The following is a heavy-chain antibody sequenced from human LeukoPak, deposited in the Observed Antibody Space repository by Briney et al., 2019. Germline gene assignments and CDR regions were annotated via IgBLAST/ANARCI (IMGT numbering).Heavy chain of an antibody. CDR1: GGTFSRYA. D-gene: IGHD6-13*01. J-gene: IGHJ3*02. Sequence: SVKVSCKASGGTFSRYAFSWVRQAPGQGLEWMGRIIRIFGTTNCAQKFQGRVTITTDESTSTAYMELSSLTSEDTAVYYCARDRGERGSSWSLPAHGFDIWGQGTMVTVSS. CDR3: ARDRGERGSSWSLPAHGFDI. CDR2: IIRIFGTT. V-gene: IGHV1-69*05.